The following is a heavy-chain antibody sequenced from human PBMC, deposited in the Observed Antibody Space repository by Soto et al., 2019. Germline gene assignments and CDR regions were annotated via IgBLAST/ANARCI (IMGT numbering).Heavy chain of an antibody. Sequence: PSVKVSCKASGYTFTGYYMHWMRQAPGQGLEWMGGIIPRSATSNYAQKFQGRVTITADESTNTAYMELSSLRSEDTAVYYCAREGLVLVPTTVNSDYYYYAMDVWGQGTTVTVSS. CDR2: IIPRSATS. CDR1: GYTFTGYY. D-gene: IGHD2-2*01. CDR3: AREGLVLVPTTVNSDYYYYAMDV. J-gene: IGHJ6*02. V-gene: IGHV1-69*13.